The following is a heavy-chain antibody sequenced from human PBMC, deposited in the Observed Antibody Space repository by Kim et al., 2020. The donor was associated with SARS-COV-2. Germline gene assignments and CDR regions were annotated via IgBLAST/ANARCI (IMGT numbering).Heavy chain of an antibody. CDR3: ARLRNYYYYYMDV. Sequence: YSPSSQGQVTIAADKSISTAYLQWSSLKASDTAMYYCARLRNYYYYYMDVWGKGTTVTVSS. V-gene: IGHV5-51*01. J-gene: IGHJ6*03.